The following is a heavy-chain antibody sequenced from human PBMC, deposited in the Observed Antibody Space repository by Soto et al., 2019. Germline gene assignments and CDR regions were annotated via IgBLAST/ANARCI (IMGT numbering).Heavy chain of an antibody. V-gene: IGHV2-5*02. D-gene: IGHD2-15*01. J-gene: IGHJ4*02. CDR2: IYWDDDK. Sequence: QITLKESGPTLVKPTQTLTLTCTFSGFSLSTSGVGVGWIRQPPGKALEWLALIYWDDDKRYSPSLKSRLTIPKDTSKHQVFRTRTNVDPVDTATAYCEHRPYGGGVGYCGQGTLVTVSS. CDR1: GFSLSTSGVG. CDR3: EHRPYGGGVGY.